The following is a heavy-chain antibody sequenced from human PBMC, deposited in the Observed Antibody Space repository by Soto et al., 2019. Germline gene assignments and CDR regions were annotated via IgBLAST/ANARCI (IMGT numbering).Heavy chain of an antibody. Sequence: PSETLSLTCAVYGGSFSGYYWSWIRQSPGKGLEWIGEINHSGSTNYNPSLKSRVTISVDTSKNQFSLKLSSVTAADTAVYYCARAPLFLGSSWPTDRGYYYYGMDVWGQGTTVTVSS. CDR2: INHSGST. J-gene: IGHJ6*02. CDR1: GGSFSGYY. CDR3: ARAPLFLGSSWPTDRGYYYYGMDV. V-gene: IGHV4-34*01. D-gene: IGHD6-13*01.